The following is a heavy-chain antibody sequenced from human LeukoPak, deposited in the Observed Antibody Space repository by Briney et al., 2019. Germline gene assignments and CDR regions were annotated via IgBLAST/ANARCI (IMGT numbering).Heavy chain of an antibody. CDR1: GFTFSSYG. CDR3: TTDKLGYDSSSGGY. J-gene: IGHJ4*02. V-gene: IGHV3-30*02. Sequence: GGSLRLSCAASGFTFSSYGMHWVRQAPGKGLEWVAFIRYDGSNKYYADSVKGRFTISRDNSKNTLYLQMNSLKTEDTAVYYCTTDKLGYDSSSGGYWGQGTLVTVSS. CDR2: IRYDGSNK. D-gene: IGHD3-22*01.